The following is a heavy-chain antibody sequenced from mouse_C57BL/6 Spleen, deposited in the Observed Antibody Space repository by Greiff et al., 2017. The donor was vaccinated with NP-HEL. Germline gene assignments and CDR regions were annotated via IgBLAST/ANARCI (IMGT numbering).Heavy chain of an antibody. D-gene: IGHD1-1*01. CDR2: IYPRSGNT. Sequence: VQLQQSGAELARPGASVKLSCKASGYTFTSYGISWVKQRPGQGLEWIGEIYPRSGNTYYNEKFKGKATLTADKSSSTAYMELRSLTSEDSAVYFCAREEGTTVVSYFDYWGQGTTLTVSS. CDR1: GYTFTSYG. J-gene: IGHJ2*01. CDR3: AREEGTTVVSYFDY. V-gene: IGHV1-81*01.